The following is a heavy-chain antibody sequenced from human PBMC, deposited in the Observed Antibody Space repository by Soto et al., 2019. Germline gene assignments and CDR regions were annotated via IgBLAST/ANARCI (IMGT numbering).Heavy chain of an antibody. J-gene: IGHJ3*01. V-gene: IGHV3-13*01. CDR2: IDTAGDT. CDR1: GFTFSTSD. D-gene: IGHD3-3*01. Sequence: EVQLVESGGGLVQPGGSLRLSCAASGFTFSTSDMHWVRQPTGQRPEWVSAIDTAGDTFYTDSVKGRFTISRDNAKNSFYLHMTSLTAGDTAMDFCARARAICDDALELWGLGTMVTFSS. CDR3: ARARAICDDALEL.